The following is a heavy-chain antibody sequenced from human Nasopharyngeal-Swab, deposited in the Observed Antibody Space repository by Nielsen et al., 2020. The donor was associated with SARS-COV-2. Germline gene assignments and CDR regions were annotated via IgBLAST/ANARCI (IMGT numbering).Heavy chain of an antibody. V-gene: IGHV5-10-1*01. D-gene: IGHD4-17*01. Sequence: VRQMPGKGLERMGRIDPSDSYTNYSPSFQGHVTISADKSTTTAYMQWSSLKASDTAMYYCARRTGDSTLGDAFDIWGQGTMVTVSS. CDR2: IDPSDSYT. J-gene: IGHJ3*02. CDR3: ARRTGDSTLGDAFDI.